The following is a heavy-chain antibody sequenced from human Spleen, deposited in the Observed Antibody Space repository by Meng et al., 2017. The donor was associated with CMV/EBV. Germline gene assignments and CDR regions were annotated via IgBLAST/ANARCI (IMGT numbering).Heavy chain of an antibody. Sequence: TFTSYGIRWVRQAPGQGLGWMGWISAYNGNTNYAQKLQGRVTMTTDTSTSTAYMELRSLRSDDTAVYYCARWSYCSSTSCLHGNWFDPWGQGTLVTVSS. J-gene: IGHJ5*02. D-gene: IGHD2-2*01. CDR1: TFTSYG. CDR3: ARWSYCSSTSCLHGNWFDP. V-gene: IGHV1-18*01. CDR2: ISAYNGNT.